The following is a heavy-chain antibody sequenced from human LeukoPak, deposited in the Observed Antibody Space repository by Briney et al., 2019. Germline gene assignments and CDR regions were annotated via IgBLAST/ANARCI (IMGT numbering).Heavy chain of an antibody. D-gene: IGHD3-3*01. CDR2: INPNRGGT. CDR3: ARAHGYFDFWSGYSYFQY. Sequence: ASVKVSCKASGYTFSGYYIHWVRQAPGQGLEWMGWINPNRGGTYYAQKFHGRVTLTRDTSITTAYMELSSLRSDDTAAYYCARAHGYFDFWSGYSYFQYWGQGTLVTVSS. CDR1: GYTFSGYY. V-gene: IGHV1-2*02. J-gene: IGHJ4*02.